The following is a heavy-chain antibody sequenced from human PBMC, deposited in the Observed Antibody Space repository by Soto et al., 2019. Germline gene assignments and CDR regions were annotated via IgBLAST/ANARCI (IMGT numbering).Heavy chain of an antibody. CDR1: GGSISSGGYY. Sequence: PSETLSLTCTVSGGSISSGGYYWTWIRQHPGKGLEWVGYIYDSRTTYYNPSLKSRVTISEDTSKNQFSLNLSSVTAADTAVYYCARGFLEWLSHPYYGMDVWGQGTTVT. CDR3: ARGFLEWLSHPYYGMDV. D-gene: IGHD3-3*01. CDR2: IYDSRTT. J-gene: IGHJ6*02. V-gene: IGHV4-31*03.